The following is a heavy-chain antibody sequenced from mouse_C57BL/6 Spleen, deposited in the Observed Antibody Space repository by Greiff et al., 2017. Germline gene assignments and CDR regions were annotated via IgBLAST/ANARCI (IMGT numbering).Heavy chain of an antibody. V-gene: IGHV5-17*01. D-gene: IGHD4-1*01. CDR1: GFTFSDYG. CDR2: ISSGSSTI. J-gene: IGHJ2*01. Sequence: EVQRVESGGGLVKPGGSLKLSCAASGFTFSDYGMHWVRQAPEKGLEWVAYISSGSSTIYYADTVKGRFTISRDNAKNTLFLQMTSLRSEGTAMYYCARETGKEDYFDYWGQGTTLTVSS. CDR3: ARETGKEDYFDY.